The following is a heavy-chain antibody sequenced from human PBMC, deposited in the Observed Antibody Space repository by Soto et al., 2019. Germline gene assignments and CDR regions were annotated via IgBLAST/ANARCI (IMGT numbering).Heavy chain of an antibody. CDR2: INSDGSST. Sequence: GGSLRLSCAASGFTFSSYWMHWVRQAPGKGLVWVSRINSDGSSTSYADSVKGRFTISRDNAKNTLYLQMNSLRAEDTAVYYCAQAAAGTCADYWGQGALVTVSS. V-gene: IGHV3-74*01. CDR1: GFTFSSYW. D-gene: IGHD6-13*01. CDR3: AQAAAGTCADY. J-gene: IGHJ4*02.